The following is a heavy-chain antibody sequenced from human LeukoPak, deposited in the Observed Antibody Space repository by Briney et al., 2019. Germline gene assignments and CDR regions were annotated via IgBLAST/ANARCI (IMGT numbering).Heavy chain of an antibody. CDR1: GFTFTSYN. CDR3: ARGYYGDPVAFDY. J-gene: IGHJ4*02. V-gene: IGHV3-74*03. D-gene: IGHD3-10*01. Sequence: PGGSLRLSCAASGFTFTSYNMHWVRQVSGKGLVWASRITTGVSTTMYADSVKGRFTISRDNAKNTVHLQMSSLRAEDTAIYYCARGYYGDPVAFDYWGQGTLVTVSS. CDR2: ITTGVSTT.